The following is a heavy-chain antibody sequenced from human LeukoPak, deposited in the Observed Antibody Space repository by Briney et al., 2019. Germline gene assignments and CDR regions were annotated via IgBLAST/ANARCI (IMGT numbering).Heavy chain of an antibody. CDR3: AKSLWYSSSWHLYPDY. V-gene: IGHV3-23*01. D-gene: IGHD6-13*01. CDR1: GFTFSSYA. J-gene: IGHJ4*02. Sequence: GGSLRLSCAASGFTFSSYAMSWGRQAPGKGLEGVSAINGSGGSTYYADSVKGRFTISRDNSKNTLYLQMNSLRAEDTAVYYCAKSLWYSSSWHLYPDYWGQGTLVTVSS. CDR2: INGSGGST.